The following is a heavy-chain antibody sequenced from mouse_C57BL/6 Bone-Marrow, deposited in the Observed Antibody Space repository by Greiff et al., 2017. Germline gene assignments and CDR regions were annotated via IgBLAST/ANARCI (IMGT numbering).Heavy chain of an antibody. D-gene: IGHD1-1*01. V-gene: IGHV1-81*01. CDR3: ARGELDYGSSYWYFDV. J-gene: IGHJ1*03. Sequence: QVQLQQSGAELARPGASVKLSCKASGYTFTSYGISWVKQRTGQGLEWIGEIYPRSGNTYYNEKFKGKATLTADKSSSTAYMELRSLTSEDSAVYFCARGELDYGSSYWYFDVWGTGTTVTVSS. CDR1: GYTFTSYG. CDR2: IYPRSGNT.